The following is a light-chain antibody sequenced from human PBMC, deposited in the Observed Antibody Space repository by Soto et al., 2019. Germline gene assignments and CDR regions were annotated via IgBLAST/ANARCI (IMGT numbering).Light chain of an antibody. CDR3: QHYGSSPT. CDR2: DVS. V-gene: IGKV3-20*01. CDR1: QSVSSNY. J-gene: IGKJ1*01. Sequence: EIVLTQSPGTLSLSPGERATLSCRSSQSVSSNYLAWYQQKPDQAPRLVIYDVSGRATGIPDRFSGSWSGTDFTLTISRLEPEDFAVYYCQHYGSSPTFGQGTKVEIK.